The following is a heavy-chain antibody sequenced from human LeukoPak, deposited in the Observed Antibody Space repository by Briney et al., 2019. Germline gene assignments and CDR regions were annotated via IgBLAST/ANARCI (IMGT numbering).Heavy chain of an antibody. CDR1: GGSFSGYY. J-gene: IGHJ4*02. V-gene: IGHV4-34*01. Sequence: SETLSLTCAVYGGSFSGYYWSWIRQPPGKGLEWIGEINHSGSTNYNPSLKSRVTISVDTSKNQFSLKLSSVTAADTAVYSCASARSSLYYFDYSGQGTLVTVSS. CDR3: ASARSSLYYFDY. CDR2: INHSGST. D-gene: IGHD6-6*01.